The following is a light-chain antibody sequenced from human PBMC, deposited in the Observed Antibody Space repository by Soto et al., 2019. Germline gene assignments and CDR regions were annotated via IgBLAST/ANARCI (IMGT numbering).Light chain of an antibody. Sequence: EILMTQSPATLSVSPGERLTLSWRASQSVSSNLAWYQQTPGQAPTRLIYDASTRATGIPARFSGSGSRTDFTRTICRLQSEDFALYYCHQYNNWPQEVTFGGGTKVDIK. CDR3: HQYNNWPQEVT. CDR2: DAS. CDR1: QSVSSN. J-gene: IGKJ4*01. V-gene: IGKV3-15*01.